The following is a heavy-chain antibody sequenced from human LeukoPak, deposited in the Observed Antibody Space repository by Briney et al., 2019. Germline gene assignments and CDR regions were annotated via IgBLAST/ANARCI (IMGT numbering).Heavy chain of an antibody. J-gene: IGHJ5*02. CDR1: GGSISSYY. Sequence: SETLSLTCTVSGGSISSYYWSWIRQPPGKGLEWIGYIYYSGSTNYNPSLKSRVTISVDTSKNQFSLKLSSVTAADTAVYYCARGRLGYCSSTSYYTRMNWFYPWDQGTLVTVSS. V-gene: IGHV4-59*12. D-gene: IGHD2-2*02. CDR2: IYYSGST. CDR3: ARGRLGYCSSTSYYTRMNWFYP.